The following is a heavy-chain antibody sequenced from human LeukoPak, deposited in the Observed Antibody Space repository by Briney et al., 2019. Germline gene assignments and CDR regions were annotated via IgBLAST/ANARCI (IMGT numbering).Heavy chain of an antibody. CDR3: ARDRGADY. V-gene: IGHV3-21*01. J-gene: IGHJ4*02. CDR2: ISASTSYI. D-gene: IGHD5-12*01. CDR1: GFTFSTYT. Sequence: GGSLRLSCAASGFTFSTYTMNWVRQAPGKGLEWVPSISASTSYINYADSVKGRFTISRDNAENSLYLQMNSLRAEDTAVYYCARDRGADYWGQGTLVTVSS.